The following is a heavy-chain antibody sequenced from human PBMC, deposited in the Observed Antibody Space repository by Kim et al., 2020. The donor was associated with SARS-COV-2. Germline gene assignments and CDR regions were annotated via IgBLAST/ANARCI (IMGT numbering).Heavy chain of an antibody. J-gene: IGHJ4*02. CDR2: IDCGNGNT. V-gene: IGHV1-3*01. CDR3: LGGYYFDY. Sequence: ASVKVSCKTSGHTFTRDSIHWVRQAPGQRLEWMGGIDCGNGNTIYSQKFQGRVTLSTDTSASTAYMVLSSLRSEDSAVYFCLGGYYFDYWGQGTLVTVSS. D-gene: IGHD2-15*01. CDR1: GHTFTRDS.